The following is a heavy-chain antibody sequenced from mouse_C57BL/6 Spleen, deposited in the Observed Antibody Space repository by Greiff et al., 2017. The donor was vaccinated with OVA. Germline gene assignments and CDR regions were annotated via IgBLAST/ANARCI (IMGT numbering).Heavy chain of an antibody. Sequence: EVMLVESGGGLVKPGGSLKLSCAASGFTFSDYGMHWVRQAPETGLEWVAYISSGSSTIYYADTVKGRFTISRDNAKNTLFLQMTSLRSEDTAMYYCARVFYYDYAWFAYWGQGTLVTVSA. J-gene: IGHJ3*01. CDR2: ISSGSSTI. CDR3: ARVFYYDYAWFAY. D-gene: IGHD2-4*01. V-gene: IGHV5-17*01. CDR1: GFTFSDYG.